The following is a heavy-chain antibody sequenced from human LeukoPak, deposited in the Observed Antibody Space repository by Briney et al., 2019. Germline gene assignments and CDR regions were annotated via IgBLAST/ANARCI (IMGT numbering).Heavy chain of an antibody. CDR1: GFPFSSYS. J-gene: IGHJ4*02. D-gene: IGHD2-8*01. Sequence: GSLLLSCAASGFPFSSYSMNWVRQPPGTGLECGGEINHSGSTKYNPSLKCRVTISVDTSKTQFSLKLSSVTAAATAVYYCASSGYCTNGVCYTGYFDCWGQGTPVTVSS. V-gene: IGHV4-34*01. CDR2: INHSGST. CDR3: ASSGYCTNGVCYTGYFDC.